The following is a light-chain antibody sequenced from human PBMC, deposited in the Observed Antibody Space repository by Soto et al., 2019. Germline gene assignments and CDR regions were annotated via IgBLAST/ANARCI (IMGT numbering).Light chain of an antibody. Sequence: EIVLTPSPGTLSLSPGERATLSCRASQSISSSYLAWYQQKPGQAPRPLIYGASSRTTGIPDRFSGSGSGTDFTLTISRLEPEDFAVYYCEQYVSSPWTFGPGTKVDIK. CDR2: GAS. V-gene: IGKV3-20*01. CDR1: QSISSSY. J-gene: IGKJ1*01. CDR3: EQYVSSPWT.